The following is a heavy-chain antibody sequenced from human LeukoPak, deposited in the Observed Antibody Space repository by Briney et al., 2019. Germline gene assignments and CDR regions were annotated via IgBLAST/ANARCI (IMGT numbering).Heavy chain of an antibody. V-gene: IGHV4-59*01. CDR3: ARVHYDILTGIRGDYFDY. Sequence: PSETLSLTCTVSGGSISSYYGSWIRQPPGKGLEWIGYIFYSGSTNYNPSLKSRVTISVDTSKNQFSLKLSSVTAADTAVYYCARVHYDILTGIRGDYFDYWGQGTLVTASS. CDR1: GGSISSYY. CDR2: IFYSGST. J-gene: IGHJ4*02. D-gene: IGHD3-9*01.